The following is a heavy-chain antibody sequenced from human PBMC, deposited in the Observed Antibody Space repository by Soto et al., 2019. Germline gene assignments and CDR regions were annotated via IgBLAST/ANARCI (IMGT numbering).Heavy chain of an antibody. CDR3: ATEGDAGIAAAGTARFDR. J-gene: IGHJ5*02. CDR2: IIPLYGTT. D-gene: IGHD6-13*01. V-gene: IGHV1-69*12. CDR1: RGTFSRYA. Sequence: QVQLVQSGAEVKKPGSSVKVSCKASRGTFSRYAISWVRQAPGQGLEWMGGIIPLYGTTNYAQKFQGRVTITADESTRIAYLELSSLRSEDTAIYYCATEGDAGIAAAGTARFDRWGQGSLVTVSS.